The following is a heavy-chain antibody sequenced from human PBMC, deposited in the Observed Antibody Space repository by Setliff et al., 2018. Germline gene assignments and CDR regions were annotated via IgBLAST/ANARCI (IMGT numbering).Heavy chain of an antibody. J-gene: IGHJ4*02. CDR3: ARELVATWRGYSSSSPRYYFDN. D-gene: IGHD6-6*01. V-gene: IGHV4-39*07. CDR2: IYYGGST. CDR1: GGPISSSNYY. Sequence: SETLSLTCTVSGGPISSSNYYWGWIRQPPGKGLEWIGSIYYGGSTYYNPSLKSRVTISLDTSKNQFSLKLSSVTAADTAVYYCARELVATWRGYSSSSPRYYFDNWGQGTLVTVSS.